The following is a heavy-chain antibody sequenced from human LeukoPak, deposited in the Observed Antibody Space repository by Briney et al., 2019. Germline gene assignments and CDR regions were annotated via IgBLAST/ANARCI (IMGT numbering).Heavy chain of an antibody. CDR1: GFTFSSYA. J-gene: IGHJ5*02. V-gene: IGHV4-59*01. Sequence: GSLRLSCAASGFTFSSYAMSWVRQAPGKGLEWIGYIYYSGSTNYNPSLKSRVTISVDTSKNQFSLKLSSVTAADTAVYYCARDRGRFDPWGQGTLVTVSS. CDR2: IYYSGST. CDR3: ARDRGRFDP.